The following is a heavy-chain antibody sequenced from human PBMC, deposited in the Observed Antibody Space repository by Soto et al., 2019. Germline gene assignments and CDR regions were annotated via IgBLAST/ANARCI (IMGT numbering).Heavy chain of an antibody. CDR3: AKDLGRESKFDY. CDR2: ISGSGGST. V-gene: IGHV3-23*01. J-gene: IGHJ4*02. D-gene: IGHD7-27*01. Sequence: EVQLLESGGVLVQPGGSLRLSCAASGFTFSSYAMSWVLQAPGKGLEWVPAISGSGGSTYYADSVKGRLTIARDNSKNTLYLQMNSLRAEDTAVYYCAKDLGRESKFDYLGQGTLVTVSS. CDR1: GFTFSSYA.